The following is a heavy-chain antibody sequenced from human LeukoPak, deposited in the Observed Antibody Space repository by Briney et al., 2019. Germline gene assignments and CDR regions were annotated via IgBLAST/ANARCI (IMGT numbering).Heavy chain of an antibody. J-gene: IGHJ5*02. CDR3: ARDIRGDCSSTSCLNWFDP. D-gene: IGHD2-2*01. CDR2: INPNSGGT. Sequence: ASVKVSCKASGYTFTGYYMHWVRQAPGQGLEWMGWINPNSGGTNYAQKFQGRVTMTRDTSISTAYMELSSLRSDDTAVYYCARDIRGDCSSTSCLNWFDPWGQGTLVTVSS. CDR1: GYTFTGYY. V-gene: IGHV1-2*02.